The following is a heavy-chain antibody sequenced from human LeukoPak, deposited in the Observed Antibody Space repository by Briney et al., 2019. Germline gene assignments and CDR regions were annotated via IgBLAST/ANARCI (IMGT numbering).Heavy chain of an antibody. CDR3: ARESNGFDY. Sequence: PGGSLRLSCAASGFTVSSNDMNWVRQAPGKGLEWVSVIYSGGRTYYADSVKGRFTISRDNSKNTLYLQMNSLRAEDTAVYYCARESNGFDYWGQGTLVTVSS. J-gene: IGHJ4*02. V-gene: IGHV3-53*01. CDR2: IYSGGRT. D-gene: IGHD2-8*01. CDR1: GFTVSSND.